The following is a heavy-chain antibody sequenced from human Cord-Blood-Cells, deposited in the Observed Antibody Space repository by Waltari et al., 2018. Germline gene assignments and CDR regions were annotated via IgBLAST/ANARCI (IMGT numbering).Heavy chain of an antibody. CDR2: INHSGST. CDR1: GGSFSGYY. D-gene: IGHD3-22*01. J-gene: IGHJ6*02. Sequence: QVQLQQWGAGLLKPSETLSLTCAVYGGSFSGYYWSWIRPPPGTGLEWIGEINHSGSTNYNPSLKSRVTISVDTSKNQFSLKLSSVTAADTAVYYCARGASSGYYYYYYYGMDVWGQGTTVTVSS. V-gene: IGHV4-34*01. CDR3: ARGASSGYYYYYYYGMDV.